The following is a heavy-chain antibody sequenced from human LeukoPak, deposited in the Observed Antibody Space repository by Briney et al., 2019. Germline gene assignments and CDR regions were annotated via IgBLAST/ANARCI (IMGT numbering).Heavy chain of an antibody. V-gene: IGHV3-48*03. CDR3: ARADCSGGSCYNGMDV. D-gene: IGHD2-15*01. CDR1: GFTFSSYE. Sequence: GGSLRLSCAASGFTFSSYEVNWVRQAPGKGLEWVSYISSSGSTIYYADSVKGRFTISRDNAKNSLYLQMNSLRAEDTAVYYCARADCSGGSCYNGMDVWGQGTTVTVSS. CDR2: ISSSGSTI. J-gene: IGHJ6*02.